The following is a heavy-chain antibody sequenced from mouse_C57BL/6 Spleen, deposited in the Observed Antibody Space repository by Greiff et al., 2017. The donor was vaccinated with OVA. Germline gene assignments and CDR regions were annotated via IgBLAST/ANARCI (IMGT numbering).Heavy chain of an antibody. V-gene: IGHV1-54*01. D-gene: IGHD4-1*01. CDR1: GYAFTHYL. J-gene: IGHJ1*03. Sequence: QVQLQQSGAELVRPGTSVKVSCKASGYAFTHYLIEWVKQRPGQGLEWIGVINPGSGGTNYNEKFKGKATLTADKSSSTAYMQLSSLTSEVSAVYFCARSEGWDSWYFDVWGTGTTVTVSS. CDR3: ARSEGWDSWYFDV. CDR2: INPGSGGT.